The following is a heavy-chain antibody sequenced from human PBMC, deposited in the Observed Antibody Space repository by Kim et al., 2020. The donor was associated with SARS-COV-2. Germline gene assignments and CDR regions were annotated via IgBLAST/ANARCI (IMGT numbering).Heavy chain of an antibody. CDR3: AREEYSYSLGAFDI. D-gene: IGHD5-18*01. CDR2: MSHDGSAT. V-gene: IGHV3-30*04. Sequence: GGSLRLSCAASGFTFSTYAMNWVRQAQGKGLEWVAVMSHDGSATYYADSVKGRFTISRDNSKNTLYLQMNSLRPEDTAVYYCAREEYSYSLGAFDIWGQGTMVTVSS. J-gene: IGHJ3*02. CDR1: GFTFSTYA.